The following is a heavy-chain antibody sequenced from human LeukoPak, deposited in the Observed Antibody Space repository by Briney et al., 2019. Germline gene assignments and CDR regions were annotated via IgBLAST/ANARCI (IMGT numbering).Heavy chain of an antibody. CDR2: YIPLFGTT. V-gene: IGHV1-69*05. CDR1: GGTFNNSP. Sequence: GSSVKVSCKASGGTFNNSPVNWIRQAPGQGLEWLGGYIPLFGTTIYAQKFQGRVAFTTDDSTGTADMDLTSLTSDDTAVYFCAKGGPSGFSGAGMRQAMDAWGQGTTVIVSS. D-gene: IGHD3-10*01. CDR3: AKGGPSGFSGAGMRQAMDA. J-gene: IGHJ6*02.